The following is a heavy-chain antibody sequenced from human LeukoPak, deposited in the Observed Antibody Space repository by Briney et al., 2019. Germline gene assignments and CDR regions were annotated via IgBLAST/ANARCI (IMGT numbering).Heavy chain of an antibody. J-gene: IGHJ5*02. Sequence: ASVKVSCKASGYTFTTYGISWVRQAPGQGLEWMGWISAYNGNTNYAQKLQGRVTMTTDTSTSTAHMELRSLRSDDTAVYYCARDRVSMTVAVLTPFDPWGQGTLVTVSS. D-gene: IGHD3-22*01. V-gene: IGHV1-18*01. CDR2: ISAYNGNT. CDR1: GYTFTTYG. CDR3: ARDRVSMTVAVLTPFDP.